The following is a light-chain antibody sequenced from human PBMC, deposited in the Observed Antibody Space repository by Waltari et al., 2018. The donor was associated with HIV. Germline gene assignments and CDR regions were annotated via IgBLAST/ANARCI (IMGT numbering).Light chain of an antibody. V-gene: IGLV10-54*01. CDR2: RGG. J-gene: IGLJ3*02. Sequence: AGLTQPSSVSKGLQQNVTLTCTGNDKNVGHEGAGWLLRHEAHPPEVTSYRGGARPAGISHKYVASRSGNTASLTITGRQVDDEAVYYCSAWYSSLSEWVFGGGTKLTVL. CDR1: DKNVGHEG. CDR3: SAWYSSLSEWV.